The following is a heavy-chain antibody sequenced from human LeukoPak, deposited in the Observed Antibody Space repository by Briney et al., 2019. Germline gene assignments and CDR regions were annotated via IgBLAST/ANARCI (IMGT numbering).Heavy chain of an antibody. J-gene: IGHJ6*03. V-gene: IGHV5-51*01. CDR2: IYPGDSDV. CDR1: GHNFTTYW. D-gene: IGHD3-3*01. Sequence: GESLKISCKGSGHNFTTYWIGWVRQMPGQGLEWIGIIYPGDSDVRYSPSFQGQVSISTDNSITTAYLQWSVLQASDTAMYYCARPGRPPGLESGKDYYYYYMDVWGKGTTVIVSS. CDR3: ARPGRPPGLESGKDYYYYYMDV.